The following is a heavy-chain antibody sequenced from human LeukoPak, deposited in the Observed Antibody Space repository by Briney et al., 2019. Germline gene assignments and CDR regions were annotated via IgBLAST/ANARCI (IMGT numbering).Heavy chain of an antibody. CDR2: IKSKTDGGTT. D-gene: IGHD6-19*01. Sequence: GGSLRLSCAASGFTFSNAWMSWVRQAPGKGLEWVGRIKSKTDGGTTDYAAPVKGRFTIARDDSKNTLYLQMNSLKTDDTDVYYCTTDPSKGIAVAAPPDWYFGLGDRGTLDSVSS. CDR3: TTDPSKGIAVAAPPDWYFGL. V-gene: IGHV3-15*01. J-gene: IGHJ2*01. CDR1: GFTFSNAW.